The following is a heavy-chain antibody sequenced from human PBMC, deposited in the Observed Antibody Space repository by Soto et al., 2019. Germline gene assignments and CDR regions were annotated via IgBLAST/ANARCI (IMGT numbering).Heavy chain of an antibody. CDR1: GGSISSSSYY. V-gene: IGHV4-39*01. D-gene: IGHD3-3*01. CDR3: ARRITIFGVVTLYYYGMDV. J-gene: IGHJ6*02. CDR2: IYYSGST. Sequence: SETLSLTCTVSGGSISSSSYYWGWIRQPPGKGLEWIGSIYYSGSTYYNPSLKRRVTISVDTSKNQFSLKLSAVTAADTAVYYCARRITIFGVVTLYYYGMDVWGQGTTVTVSS.